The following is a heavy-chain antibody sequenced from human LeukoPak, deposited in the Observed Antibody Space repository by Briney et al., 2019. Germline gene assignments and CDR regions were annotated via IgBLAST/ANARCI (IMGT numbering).Heavy chain of an antibody. CDR1: GFTFSSYG. Sequence: AGGSLRLSCAASGFTFSSYGMSWVRQAPGKGLEWVSAISGSGDNTNYADAVRGRFTISRDNSKNTVYLQMGNLRVEDTAVYYCVRRDGYNFDYWGQGTLVTVSS. CDR3: VRRDGYNFDY. V-gene: IGHV3-23*01. D-gene: IGHD5-24*01. CDR2: ISGSGDNT. J-gene: IGHJ4*02.